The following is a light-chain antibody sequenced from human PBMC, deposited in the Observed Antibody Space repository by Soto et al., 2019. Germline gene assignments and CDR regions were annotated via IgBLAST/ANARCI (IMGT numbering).Light chain of an antibody. J-gene: IGLJ3*02. CDR1: SSDVGSYNL. CDR3: CSYAGSGTWV. CDR2: EVT. V-gene: IGLV2-23*02. Sequence: QSALTQPDSVSGSPGQSITISCTGTSSDVGSYNLVSWYQQHPGKAPTFMISEVTKRPSGVSTRFSGSKSGNTASLTISGLHDEDESDYYCCSYAGSGTWVFGGGTKLTVL.